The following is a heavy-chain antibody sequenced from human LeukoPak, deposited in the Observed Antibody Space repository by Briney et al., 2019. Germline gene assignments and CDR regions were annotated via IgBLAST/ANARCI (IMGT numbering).Heavy chain of an antibody. J-gene: IGHJ3*02. D-gene: IGHD2-2*01. CDR1: GGSLSSYY. Sequence: SDTLSLTCAVYGGSLSSYYWSWVRQPPGKGLDWIGEIDERGRTKYNPALKSRVTISVDTSKNQISLKLRFLTAADTAVYYCARPQYCSITTCSGPLAIWGQGTVVTVSS. V-gene: IGHV4-34*01. CDR3: ARPQYCSITTCSGPLAI. CDR2: IDERGRT.